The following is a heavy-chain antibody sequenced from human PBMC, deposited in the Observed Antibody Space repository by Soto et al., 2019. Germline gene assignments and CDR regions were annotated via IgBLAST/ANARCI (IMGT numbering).Heavy chain of an antibody. CDR3: PKVTGYEELDY. CDR1: GFTFSSYC. CDR2: ISYDGSNK. V-gene: IGHV3-30*18. J-gene: IGHJ4*02. D-gene: IGHD5-18*01. Sequence: PGGSLRLSGAASGFTFSSYCIHWVRHAPGKGLEWVAVISYDGSNKYYADSVKGRFTISRDNSKNTLYLQMNSLRAEDTAVYYCPKVTGYEELDYWGQGNLIPVSS.